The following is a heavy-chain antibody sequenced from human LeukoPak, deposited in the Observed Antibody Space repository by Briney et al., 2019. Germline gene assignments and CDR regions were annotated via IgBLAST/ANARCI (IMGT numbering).Heavy chain of an antibody. Sequence: GRSLRLSCAASGFTFSSYGMHWVRQAPGKGLEWVAVISYDGSNKYYADSVKGRFTISRDNSKNTLYLQMNSLRAEDTAVYYCAKSYCSSTSCQLDYWGQGTLVTVSS. V-gene: IGHV3-30*18. CDR3: AKSYCSSTSCQLDY. D-gene: IGHD2-2*01. J-gene: IGHJ4*02. CDR1: GFTFSSYG. CDR2: ISYDGSNK.